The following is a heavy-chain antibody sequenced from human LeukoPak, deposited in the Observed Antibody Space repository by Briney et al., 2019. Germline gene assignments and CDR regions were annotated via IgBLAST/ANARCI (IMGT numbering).Heavy chain of an antibody. CDR1: GFTFTSSA. J-gene: IGHJ4*02. V-gene: IGHV1-46*01. CDR2: INPSGGST. CDR3: ARGGGSYYDFDY. D-gene: IGHD1-26*01. Sequence: GTSVKASCKASGFTFTSSAVQWVRQAPGQGLEWMGIINPSGGSTSYAQKFQGRVTMTRDTSTSTVYMELSSLRSEDTAVYYCARGGGSYYDFDYWGQGTLVTVSS.